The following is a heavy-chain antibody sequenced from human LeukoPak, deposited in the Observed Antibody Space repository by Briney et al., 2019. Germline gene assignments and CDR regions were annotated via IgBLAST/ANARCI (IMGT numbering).Heavy chain of an antibody. CDR3: ARGTSSITIFGVDTYYFDY. V-gene: IGHV3-64*01. CDR2: ISSNGGST. J-gene: IGHJ4*02. CDR1: GFTFSSYA. D-gene: IGHD3-3*01. Sequence: GGSLRLSCAASGFTFSSYAMHWVRQAPGKGPEYVSAISSNGGSTYYANSVKGRFTISRDNSKNTLYLQMGSLRAEDMAVYYCARGTSSITIFGVDTYYFDYWGQGTLVTVSS.